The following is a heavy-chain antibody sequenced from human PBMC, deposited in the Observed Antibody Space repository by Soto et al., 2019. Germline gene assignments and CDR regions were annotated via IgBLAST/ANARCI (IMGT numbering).Heavy chain of an antibody. CDR1: GFTFSDYY. CDR2: ISSSSSYT. D-gene: IGHD5-12*01. CDR3: ARLRRDGYKHYFDY. Sequence: GGSLRLSCAASGFTFSDYYMSWTRQAPGKGLEWVSYISSSSSYTNYADSVKGRFTISRDNAKNSLYLQMNSLRAEDTAVYYCARLRRDGYKHYFDYWGQGTLVTVSS. V-gene: IGHV3-11*06. J-gene: IGHJ4*02.